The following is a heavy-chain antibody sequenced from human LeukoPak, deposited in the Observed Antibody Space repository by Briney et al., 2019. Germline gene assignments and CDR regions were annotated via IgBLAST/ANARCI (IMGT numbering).Heavy chain of an antibody. CDR1: GGSFSGYY. J-gene: IGHJ3*02. CDR3: ATYYYDSSGYYIGAFDI. CDR2: INHSGST. D-gene: IGHD3-22*01. V-gene: IGHV4-34*01. Sequence: SETLSLTCAVYGGSFSGYYWSWIRQLPGKGLEWIGEINHSGSTNYNPSLKSRVTISVDTSKNQFSLKLSSVTAADTAVYYCATYYYDSSGYYIGAFDIWGQGTMVTVSS.